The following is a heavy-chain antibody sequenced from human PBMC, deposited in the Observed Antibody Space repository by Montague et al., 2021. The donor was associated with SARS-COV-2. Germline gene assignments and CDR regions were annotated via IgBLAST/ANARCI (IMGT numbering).Heavy chain of an antibody. V-gene: IGHV4-59*13. CDR1: GGSFSGYY. D-gene: IGHD2-8*01. CDR3: ARIAMYATFYS. Sequence: SETLSLTCAVSGGSFSGYYWNWIRQPPGKGLEWIGYIYYTGSTKYNPSLKSRVSMSVDTSKNQFSLRLTSVAAADTAVYYCARIAMYATFYSWGQGALVTVSS. CDR2: IYYTGST. J-gene: IGHJ4*02.